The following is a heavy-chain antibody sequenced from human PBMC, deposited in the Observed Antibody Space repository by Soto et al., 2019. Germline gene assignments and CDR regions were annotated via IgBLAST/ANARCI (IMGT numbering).Heavy chain of an antibody. V-gene: IGHV3-23*01. CDR3: AKQAVVVAATPWFDP. CDR1: GFTFSTCA. J-gene: IGHJ5*02. Sequence: EVQLLESGGGLVQPGGSLRLSCAASGFTFSTCAMNWVRQAPGKGLEWVSSISGGGGSTYYGDSVKGRFTISRDNSKNTLYLQINSLRADDTAVSYCAKQAVVVAATPWFDPWGQGTLVTVSS. D-gene: IGHD2-15*01. CDR2: ISGGGGST.